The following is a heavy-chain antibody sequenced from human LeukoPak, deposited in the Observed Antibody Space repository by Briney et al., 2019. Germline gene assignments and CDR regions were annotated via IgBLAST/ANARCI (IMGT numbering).Heavy chain of an antibody. V-gene: IGHV4-34*12. CDR1: GGSFSGYY. J-gene: IGHJ4*01. Sequence: SETLYLTCAVYGGSFSGYYWSWIRQPPGKGLEWIGEIIHSGSTNYNPSLKSRVIILVDTSKNQFSLKLSSVTAADTAVYYCARRSRDSDSSSWYFDYWGHGTLVTVSS. D-gene: IGHD6-13*01. CDR3: ARRSRDSDSSSWYFDY. CDR2: IIHSGST.